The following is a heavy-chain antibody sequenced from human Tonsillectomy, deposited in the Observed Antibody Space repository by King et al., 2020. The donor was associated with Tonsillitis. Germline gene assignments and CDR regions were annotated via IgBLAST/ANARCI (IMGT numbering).Heavy chain of an antibody. CDR3: ARDLGGYSYGFNY. CDR2: INSEGSST. Sequence: VQLVESGGGLVQPGGSLRLSCAASGFTFSSDWMHWVRQAPGKGLVWVSRINSEGSSTSYADSVKGRVTISRDNAKNTLYLQMNSLRAEDTAVYYCARDLGGYSYGFNYWGQGTLVTVSS. V-gene: IGHV3-74*01. D-gene: IGHD5-18*01. CDR1: GFTFSSDW. J-gene: IGHJ4*02.